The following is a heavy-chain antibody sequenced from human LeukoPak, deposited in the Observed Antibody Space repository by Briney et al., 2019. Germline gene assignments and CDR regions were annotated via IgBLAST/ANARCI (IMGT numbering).Heavy chain of an antibody. J-gene: IGHJ4*02. CDR3: ARTPAQSFDWLSTSYYFDY. CDR2: NIPIFGTA. Sequence: SVKVSFKASGGTFSSYAIGWVRQAPGQGLEWMGGNIPIFGTANYAQKFQGRVTITAGKSTSTAYMELSRLRSEDTAVYYCARTPAQSFDWLSTSYYFDYWGQGTLVTVSS. V-gene: IGHV1-69*06. CDR1: GGTFSSYA. D-gene: IGHD3-9*01.